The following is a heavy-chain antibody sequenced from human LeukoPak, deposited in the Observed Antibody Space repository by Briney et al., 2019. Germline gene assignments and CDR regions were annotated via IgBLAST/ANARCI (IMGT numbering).Heavy chain of an antibody. CDR2: VNPHSGGT. CDR3: ARMTTVTVQDY. CDR1: GYTFTDYY. J-gene: IGHJ4*02. Sequence: ASVKVSCKTSGYTFTDYYIHWVRQAPGQGLEFMGWVNPHSGGTSYAAKFRGRVTLTRDTSISTAYMELSRLRSDDTAVYYCARMTTVTVQDYWGQGTLVTVSS. V-gene: IGHV1-2*02. D-gene: IGHD4-17*01.